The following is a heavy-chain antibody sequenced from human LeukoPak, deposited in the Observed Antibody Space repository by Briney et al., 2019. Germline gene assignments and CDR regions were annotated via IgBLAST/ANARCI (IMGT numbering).Heavy chain of an antibody. D-gene: IGHD7-27*01. CDR3: ARDRTGDLGYGMDV. CDR1: GFTFSGYA. J-gene: IGHJ6*02. Sequence: PGGSLRLSCAASGFTFSGYAMSWVRQAPGKGLEWVSAISGSGGSTYYPGSVKGRFTISRENAKNSLYLQMNSLRAGDTAVYYCARDRTGDLGYGMDVWGQGTTVTVSS. V-gene: IGHV3-23*01. CDR2: ISGSGGST.